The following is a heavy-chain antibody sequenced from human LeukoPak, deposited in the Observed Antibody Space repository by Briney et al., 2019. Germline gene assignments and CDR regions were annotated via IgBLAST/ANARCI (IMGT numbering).Heavy chain of an antibody. J-gene: IGHJ5*02. Sequence: SETLSLTCAVSGYSISSGYYWGWIRQPPGKGLEWIGSIYHSGSTYYNPSLKSRVTISVDTSKNQFSLKLSSVTAADTPVYYCARYPGNSYNTPRWSDPWGQGTLVTVSS. CDR1: GYSISSGYY. CDR2: IYHSGST. D-gene: IGHD3-10*01. V-gene: IGHV4-38-2*01. CDR3: ARYPGNSYNTPRWSDP.